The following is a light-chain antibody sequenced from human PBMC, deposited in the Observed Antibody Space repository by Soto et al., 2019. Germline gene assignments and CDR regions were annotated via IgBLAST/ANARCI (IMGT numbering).Light chain of an antibody. V-gene: IGKV3-15*01. CDR1: QSISTN. Sequence: EIVMTQSPATLSVSPGERASLSCRASQSISTNLAWYHQKPGQAPRLLIYGASTRATGIPARFSGSGSGTEFTLTISSPQSEDFAVYYCQQYDKWPLTFGPGTKVDIE. CDR2: GAS. CDR3: QQYDKWPLT. J-gene: IGKJ3*01.